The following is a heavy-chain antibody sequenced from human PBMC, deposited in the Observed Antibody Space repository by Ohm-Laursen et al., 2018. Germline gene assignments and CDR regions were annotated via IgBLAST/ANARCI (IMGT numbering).Heavy chain of an antibody. Sequence: SLRLSCAASGFTFDNHWMSWVRQAPGKGLEWVANVNQGGGQIHYVDSVKGRFTISRDNARNTLYLQMNSLRAEDTAVYYCARKFRSGQDYWGQGTLVTVSS. V-gene: IGHV3-7*01. CDR3: ARKFRSGQDY. J-gene: IGHJ4*02. D-gene: IGHD3-3*01. CDR1: GFTFDNHW. CDR2: VNQGGGQI.